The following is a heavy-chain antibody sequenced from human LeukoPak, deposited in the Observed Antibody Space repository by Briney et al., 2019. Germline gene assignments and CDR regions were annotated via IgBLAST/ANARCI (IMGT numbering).Heavy chain of an antibody. CDR2: ISWDGGST. CDR1: GFTFDDYA. Sequence: AGGSLTLSCAASGFTFDDYAMHWVRQAPGKGLEWDSLISWDGGSTYYADSVKGRFTISRDNSKNSLYLQMNSLRAEDTALYYCAKGAPVGATPSYYYYYYMGVWGKGTTVTVSS. D-gene: IGHD1-26*01. J-gene: IGHJ6*03. V-gene: IGHV3-43D*03. CDR3: AKGAPVGATPSYYYYYYMGV.